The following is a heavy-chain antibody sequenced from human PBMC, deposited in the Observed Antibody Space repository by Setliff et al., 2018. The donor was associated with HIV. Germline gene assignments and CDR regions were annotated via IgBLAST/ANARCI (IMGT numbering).Heavy chain of an antibody. Sequence: SETLSLTCTVSGGSISSHYWSWIRQPPGKGLEWIGNIYSGGTTYYNSSLRSRVTISLDTSKNQISLKLNSVTAADTAVYYCARDLLGSSSLVDYWGQGTLVTVSS. CDR3: ARDLLGSSSLVDY. CDR1: GGSISSHY. J-gene: IGHJ4*02. D-gene: IGHD6-6*01. V-gene: IGHV4-4*08. CDR2: IYSGGTT.